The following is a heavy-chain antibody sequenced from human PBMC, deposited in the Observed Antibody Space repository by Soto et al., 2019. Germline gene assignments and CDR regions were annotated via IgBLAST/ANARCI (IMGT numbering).Heavy chain of an antibody. CDR3: AKEITFGEVGAFDI. CDR2: ISWNGGSI. J-gene: IGHJ3*02. V-gene: IGHV3-9*01. CDR1: GFTFEDYA. D-gene: IGHD3-16*01. Sequence: EVQLVESGGGLVQPGWSLRLSCVASGFTFEDYAMHWVRQAPGKGLEWVSGISWNGGSIGYADSVKGRFTISRDNAKNSLYLQMNSLRAEDTALYLCAKEITFGEVGAFDIWGQGTMVTVSS.